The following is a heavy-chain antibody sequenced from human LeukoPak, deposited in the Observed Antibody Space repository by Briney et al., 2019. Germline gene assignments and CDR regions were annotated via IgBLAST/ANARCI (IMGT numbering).Heavy chain of an antibody. CDR1: GFTFSSSA. D-gene: IGHD1-26*01. CDR2: ISASGVTI. V-gene: IGHV3-23*01. CDR3: AKGPLKGTTTGDFKV. Sequence: PGGSLRLSCADSGFTFSSSAMSWVRQAPGQGLEWVSTISASGVTIFYRDSVKGRFTISRDNCTSTLALQMNSLRVEDTARYYCAKGPLKGTTTGDFKVWGQGTLVTVS. J-gene: IGHJ1*01.